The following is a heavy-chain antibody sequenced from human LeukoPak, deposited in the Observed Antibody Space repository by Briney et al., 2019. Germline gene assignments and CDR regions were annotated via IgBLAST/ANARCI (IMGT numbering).Heavy chain of an antibody. D-gene: IGHD7-27*01. J-gene: IGHJ2*01. CDR2: ISGSGGST. CDR3: AKGKLGPNNWYFDL. Sequence: GGSLRLSCAASGFTFSGYGMSWVRQAPGKGPEWVSAISGSGGSTYYADSVKGRFTISRDNSKNTLYLQMNSLRAEDTAVYYCAKGKLGPNNWYFDLWGRGTLVTVSS. CDR1: GFTFSGYG. V-gene: IGHV3-23*01.